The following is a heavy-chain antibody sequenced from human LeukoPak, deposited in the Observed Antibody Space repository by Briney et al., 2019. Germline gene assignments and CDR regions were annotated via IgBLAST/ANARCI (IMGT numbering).Heavy chain of an antibody. Sequence: TLSLPFRVSAGSINNYFWTWIRPPPGKGLEWIGYIYSSGSTYNKPSLKSRVTISVDTSKIRFSLKLSTVTAADTAVYYCARSGVSSGYYYLNYWGQGTLVTVSS. J-gene: IGHJ4*02. CDR1: AGSINNYF. V-gene: IGHV4-59*08. CDR2: IYSSGST. D-gene: IGHD3-22*01. CDR3: ARSGVSSGYYYLNY.